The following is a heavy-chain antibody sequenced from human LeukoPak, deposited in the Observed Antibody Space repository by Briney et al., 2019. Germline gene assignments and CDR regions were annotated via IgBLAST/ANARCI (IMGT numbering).Heavy chain of an antibody. J-gene: IGHJ6*02. CDR3: ASLQNVPSYYYYYVMDV. Sequence: GGSLRLSCAASGFTFSNYWMHWVRQAPGKGLVWVSRVNSDGSTTNYADSVKGRFTISRDNAKNTLFLQMNSLRAEDTAVYYCASLQNVPSYYYYYVMDVWGQGTTVTVSS. D-gene: IGHD2/OR15-2a*01. CDR2: VNSDGSTT. V-gene: IGHV3-74*01. CDR1: GFTFSNYW.